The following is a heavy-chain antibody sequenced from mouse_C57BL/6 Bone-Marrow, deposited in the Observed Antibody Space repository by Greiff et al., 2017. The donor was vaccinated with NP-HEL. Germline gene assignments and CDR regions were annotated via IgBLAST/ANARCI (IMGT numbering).Heavy chain of an antibody. Sequence: QVQLQQSGAELVKPGASVKISCKASGYAFSSYWMNWVKQRPGKGLEWIGQIYPGDGDTNYNGKFKGKATLTADKSSSTAYMQLSSLTSEDSAVYFCARSGYYSNWEDYWGQGTSVTVSS. CDR3: ARSGYYSNWEDY. V-gene: IGHV1-80*01. CDR2: IYPGDGDT. J-gene: IGHJ4*01. CDR1: GYAFSSYW. D-gene: IGHD2-5*01.